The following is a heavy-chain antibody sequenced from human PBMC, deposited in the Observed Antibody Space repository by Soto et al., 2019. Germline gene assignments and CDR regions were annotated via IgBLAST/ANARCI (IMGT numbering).Heavy chain of an antibody. Sequence: GGSLRLSXVASGFFFEVYWRHWVRQVPGRVRGWGSRIIDEVARTDYADSVRERFTISRDNATNALYLQCDDLRDKDTDVYFFTTGSRPSSIGTGDVRGPGALVTVS. J-gene: IGHJ4*02. V-gene: IGHV3-74*01. CDR2: IIDEVART. CDR3: TTGSRPSSIGTGDV. D-gene: IGHD3-22*01. CDR1: GFFFEVYW.